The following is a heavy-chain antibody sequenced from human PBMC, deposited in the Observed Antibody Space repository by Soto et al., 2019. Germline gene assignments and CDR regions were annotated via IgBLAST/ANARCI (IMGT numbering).Heavy chain of an antibody. D-gene: IGHD4-17*01. CDR1: GYTFTISW. CDR3: ARPANTVADHFDL. Sequence: GASLKISFLVSGYTFTISWIRWDRPMPGKGLEWMGIIYPSDSDTRYSPSFQGQVTISAGQSINTAYLQWDSLKASDTAIYYCARPANTVADHFDLWGQGTPVTVSS. V-gene: IGHV5-51*01. CDR2: IYPSDSDT. J-gene: IGHJ4*02.